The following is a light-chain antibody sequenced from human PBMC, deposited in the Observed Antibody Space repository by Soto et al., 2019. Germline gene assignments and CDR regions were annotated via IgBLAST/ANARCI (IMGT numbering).Light chain of an antibody. CDR2: GAS. Sequence: EIVLTQSPGTLSLSPGERATLSCRASQSVGTYLAWYQQKPGQAPRLLMYGASSRATGIPDRFSGSGSGTDFTLTISRLEPDDLAVYYCQQYVSIPLTLGGGTKADI. CDR1: QSVGTY. CDR3: QQYVSIPLT. V-gene: IGKV3-20*01. J-gene: IGKJ4*01.